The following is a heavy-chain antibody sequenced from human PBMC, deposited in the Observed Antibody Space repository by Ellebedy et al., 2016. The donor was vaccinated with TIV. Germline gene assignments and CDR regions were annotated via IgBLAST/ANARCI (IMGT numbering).Heavy chain of an antibody. D-gene: IGHD2-21*01. J-gene: IGHJ6*02. CDR1: GFTFTSSA. Sequence: SVKVSXXASGFTFTSSAVQWVRQARGQRLEWIGWIVVGSGNTNYAQKFQERVTITRDMSTSTAYMELSSLRSEDTAVYYCAASRDWYYYYGMDVWGQGTTVTVSS. CDR3: AASRDWYYYYGMDV. V-gene: IGHV1-58*01. CDR2: IVVGSGNT.